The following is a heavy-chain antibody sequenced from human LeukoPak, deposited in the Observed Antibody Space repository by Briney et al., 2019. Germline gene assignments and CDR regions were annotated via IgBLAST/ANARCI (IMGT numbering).Heavy chain of an antibody. Sequence: PSETLSLTCTVSGASINTPYYWAWIRQPPGEGLEWIGNIFHGVTTFYNPSLMNRVAISVDTSKNQFSLKLTSVTAADTAVYYCARDATIAAPLMSWGQGTLVIVSS. CDR2: IFHGVTT. V-gene: IGHV4-38-2*02. J-gene: IGHJ4*02. CDR1: GASINTPYY. CDR3: ARDATIAAPLMS. D-gene: IGHD6-13*01.